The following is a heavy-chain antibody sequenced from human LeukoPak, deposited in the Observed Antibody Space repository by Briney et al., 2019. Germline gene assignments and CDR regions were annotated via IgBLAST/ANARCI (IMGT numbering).Heavy chain of an antibody. Sequence: SGTLSLTCTVSGGISRYYRSWIRQPPGKGLEWIGWIGYIHDSGETSYNPSLGSRVTISGDTSKNQLSLKLTSVTAADTAVYYCARRPTSSSWFYGMDVWGQGTAVTVSS. D-gene: IGHD6-13*01. CDR1: GGISRYY. CDR2: IHDSGET. V-gene: IGHV4-59*08. J-gene: IGHJ6*02. CDR3: ARRPTSSSWFYGMDV.